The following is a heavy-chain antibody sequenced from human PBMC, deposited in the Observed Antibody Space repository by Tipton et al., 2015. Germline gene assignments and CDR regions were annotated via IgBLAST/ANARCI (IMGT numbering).Heavy chain of an antibody. V-gene: IGHV4-39*01. CDR2: INYSGGT. J-gene: IGHJ4*02. CDR1: GGSISSSSYY. Sequence: TLSLTCSVSGGSISSSSYYWGWIRQPPGKGLEWIGSINYSGGTHYNPSLKSRVTISVDTSKNQFSLKLSSVTAADRAVYYCASSNYYDTCWYWGQGTLVTVSS. D-gene: IGHD3-22*01. CDR3: ASSNYYDTCWY.